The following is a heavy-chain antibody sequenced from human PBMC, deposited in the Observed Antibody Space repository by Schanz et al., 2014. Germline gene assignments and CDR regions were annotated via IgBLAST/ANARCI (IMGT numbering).Heavy chain of an antibody. CDR3: ARDGGRFYHNYYMDV. CDR2: ISSGSSYA. V-gene: IGHV3-48*04. Sequence: DVQLLESGGGLVQPGGSLRLSCAASGFTFSSYGMHWVRQAPGKGLEWVSDISSGSSYANYADSVKGRFTISRDNAKNSMYLHMKSLRGEDTAVYYCARDGGRFYHNYYMDVWGKGTTVTVSS. J-gene: IGHJ6*03. CDR1: GFTFSSYG. D-gene: IGHD2-15*01.